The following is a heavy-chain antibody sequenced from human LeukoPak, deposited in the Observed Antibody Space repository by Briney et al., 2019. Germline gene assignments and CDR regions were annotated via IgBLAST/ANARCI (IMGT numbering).Heavy chain of an antibody. CDR2: IYYSGST. V-gene: IGHV4-59*08. CDR3: ARPPLSGYIFWFDP. Sequence: SETLSLTCTVSGGSISSYYWSWIRQPPGKGLEWIGYIYYSGSTNYNPSLKSRVTISVDTSKNQFSLKLSSVTAADTAVYYCARPPLSGYIFWFDPWGQRTLVTVSS. D-gene: IGHD3-22*01. CDR1: GGSISSYY. J-gene: IGHJ5*02.